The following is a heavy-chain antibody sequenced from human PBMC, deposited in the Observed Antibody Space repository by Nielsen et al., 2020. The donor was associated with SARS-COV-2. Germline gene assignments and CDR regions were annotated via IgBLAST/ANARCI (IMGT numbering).Heavy chain of an antibody. V-gene: IGHV4-34*01. D-gene: IGHD2-2*01. CDR1: GGSFSGYY. J-gene: IGHJ6*03. CDR3: ARGGGCSSASCLNMHV. Sequence: GSLRLSCAVYGGSFSGYYWSWIRQPPGKGLEWIGEINHSGSTNYNPSLKSRVTISVDTSKNHFSLKLSSVTAADTAVYYCARGGGCSSASCLNMHVWGKGTTVTVSS. CDR2: INHSGST.